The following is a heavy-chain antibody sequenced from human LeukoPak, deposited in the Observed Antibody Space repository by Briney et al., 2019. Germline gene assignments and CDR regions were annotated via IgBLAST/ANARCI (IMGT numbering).Heavy chain of an antibody. V-gene: IGHV3-48*02. J-gene: IGHJ4*02. Sequence: GGPLRLSCEASGSPSSANAMTWARRPPGKGRDWVSYISGSANTIYYAHSVKGRFTISRDNARNSLYLKMNSLRDEDTAVYYCARFSPGGYYYFDYWGQGTLVTVSS. CDR1: GSPSSANA. D-gene: IGHD2-21*02. CDR2: ISGSANTI. CDR3: ARFSPGGYYYFDY.